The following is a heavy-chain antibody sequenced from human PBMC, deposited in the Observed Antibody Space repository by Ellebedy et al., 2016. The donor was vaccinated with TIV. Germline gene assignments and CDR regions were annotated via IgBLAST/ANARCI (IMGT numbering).Heavy chain of an antibody. CDR1: DGSISSSSDY. D-gene: IGHD6-19*01. Sequence: MPSETLSLTCTVSDGSISSSSDYWGWIRQPPGKGLEWIGGFDYNWSTHEKPSLKSRLTISVDTSKNQFSLKLTSVTAADTAIYYCARRRGVAGHWNFDLWGRGTLVTVSS. CDR3: ARRRGVAGHWNFDL. J-gene: IGHJ2*01. V-gene: IGHV4-39*07. CDR2: FDYNWST.